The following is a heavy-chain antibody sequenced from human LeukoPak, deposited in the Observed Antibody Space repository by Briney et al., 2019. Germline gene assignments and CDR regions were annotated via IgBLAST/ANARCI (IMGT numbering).Heavy chain of an antibody. CDR1: GGSISSSSYY. CDR2: IYYSGST. Sequence: SETLSLTCTVSGGSISSSSYYWGWIRQPPGKGLEWIGSIYYSGSTYYNPSLKSRVTISVDTSKNQFSLKLSSVTAADTAVYYCAREPLVGTAMGKDYWGQGTLVTVSS. V-gene: IGHV4-39*07. CDR3: AREPLVGTAMGKDY. J-gene: IGHJ4*02. D-gene: IGHD5-18*01.